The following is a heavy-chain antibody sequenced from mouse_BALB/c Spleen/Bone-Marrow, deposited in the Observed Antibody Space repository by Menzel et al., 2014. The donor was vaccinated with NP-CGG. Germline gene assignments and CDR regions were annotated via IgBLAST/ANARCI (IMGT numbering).Heavy chain of an antibody. D-gene: IGHD2-4*01. Sequence: VQLQRSGPELVKPGASVKMSCKASGYTFTGYVMHWVKQKPGQGLEWIGYINPYNDGTKYNEKFKGKATLTSVKSSSTAYMELSSLTSEDSAVYYCAREGGLRRGDYYTMDYWGQGTSVTVSS. CDR1: GYTFTGYV. CDR2: INPYNDGT. CDR3: AREGGLRRGDYYTMDY. V-gene: IGHV1-14*01. J-gene: IGHJ4*01.